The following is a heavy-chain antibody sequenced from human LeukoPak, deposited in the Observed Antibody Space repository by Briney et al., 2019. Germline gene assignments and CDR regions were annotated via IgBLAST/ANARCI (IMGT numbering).Heavy chain of an antibody. V-gene: IGHV3-21*04. CDR1: GFSFSFYR. D-gene: IGHD5-24*01. CDR2: ISSSSSYI. CDR3: AKVGGWLHDRLDY. Sequence: GGSLRLSCAASGFSFSFYRMDWVRQAPGKGLEWVSSISSSSSYIYYADSVKGRFTISRDNSKNTLYLQMNSLRAEDTAVYYCAKVGGWLHDRLDYWGQGTLVTVSS. J-gene: IGHJ4*02.